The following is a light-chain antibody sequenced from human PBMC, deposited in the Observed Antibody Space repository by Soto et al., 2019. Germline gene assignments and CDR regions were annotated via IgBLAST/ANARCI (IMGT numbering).Light chain of an antibody. CDR3: QQYVSSGT. Sequence: IVVTQSPGALSLSQGERATLSCLASQSVSNNYLAWYQQKPGQAPRLLIYGASNRATGIPDRFSGSGSGTDFTLTISRLEPDDFAVYYCQQYVSSGTFGQVSKV. V-gene: IGKV3-20*01. J-gene: IGKJ1*01. CDR2: GAS. CDR1: QSVSNNY.